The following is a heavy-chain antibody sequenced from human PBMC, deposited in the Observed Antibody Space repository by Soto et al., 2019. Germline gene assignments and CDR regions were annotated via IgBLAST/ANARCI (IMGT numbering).Heavy chain of an antibody. D-gene: IGHD3-3*01. J-gene: IGHJ4*02. CDR1: GFTFSSYA. CDR2: ISGSGGST. Sequence: LRLSCAASGFTFSSYAMSWVRRAPGKGLEWVSAISGSGGSTYYADSVKGRFTISRDNSKNTLYLQMNSLRAEDTAVYYCAKDLRWYDFPGGYPHWGQGTLVTVSS. CDR3: AKDLRWYDFPGGYPH. V-gene: IGHV3-23*01.